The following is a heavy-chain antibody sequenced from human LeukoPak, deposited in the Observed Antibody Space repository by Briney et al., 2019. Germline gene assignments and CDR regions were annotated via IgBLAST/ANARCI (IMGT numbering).Heavy chain of an antibody. CDR2: ISSSSSYI. Sequence: GGSLRLSCAASGFTFSSYSMNWVRQAPGKGLEWVSSISSSSSYIYYADSVKGRFTISRDNAKNSLYLQMNSLRAEDTAVYYCARNGAAAGPYYFDYWGQGTLVTVSS. V-gene: IGHV3-21*01. CDR1: GFTFSSYS. J-gene: IGHJ4*02. CDR3: ARNGAAAGPYYFDY. D-gene: IGHD6-13*01.